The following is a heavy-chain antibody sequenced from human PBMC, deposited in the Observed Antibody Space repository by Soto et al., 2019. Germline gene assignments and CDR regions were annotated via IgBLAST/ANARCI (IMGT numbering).Heavy chain of an antibody. J-gene: IGHJ4*02. CDR1: GFTFSSYA. CDR3: AKYGLSTIGLFDY. CDR2: IRDTGANT. D-gene: IGHD5-12*01. Sequence: GSLRLSCVASGFTFSSYAMGWVRQGPGKGLEWVSAIRDTGANTYYADSVKGRFTVSRDNSKNTLYLQMNSLRAEDTAVYYCAKYGLSTIGLFDYWGQGTLVTVSS. V-gene: IGHV3-23*01.